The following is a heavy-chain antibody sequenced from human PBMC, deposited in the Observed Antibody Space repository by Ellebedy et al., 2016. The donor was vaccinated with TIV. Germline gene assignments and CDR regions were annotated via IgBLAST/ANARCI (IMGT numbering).Heavy chain of an antibody. D-gene: IGHD3-22*01. J-gene: IGHJ4*02. CDR3: ARDLVMPLYDSSGYYGD. V-gene: IGHV3-21*01. CDR1: GFTFSFYS. Sequence: GESLKISCAASGFTFSFYSMNWVRQAPGKGLEWVSSISSSSSYIYYADSVKGRFTISRDNAKNSLYLQMNSLRAEDTAVYYCARDLVMPLYDSSGYYGDWGQGTLVTVSS. CDR2: ISSSSSYI.